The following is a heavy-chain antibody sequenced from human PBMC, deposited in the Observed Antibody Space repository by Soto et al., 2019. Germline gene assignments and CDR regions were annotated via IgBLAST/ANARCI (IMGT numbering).Heavy chain of an antibody. V-gene: IGHV4-59*01. D-gene: IGHD3-10*01. Sequence: QVQLQESGPGLVKPSETLSLTCTVSGGSISSYYWTWIRQPPGKGLEWIGFIYNSGSTHYNPSLRSRVTISVDTSXNXXXXXXXXXXXXXXXXXXXXXXXYHYGSGSXPLDYWGQGTLVTVSS. CDR2: IYNSGST. CDR3: XXXXYHYGSGSXPLDY. CDR1: GGSISSYY. J-gene: IGHJ4*02.